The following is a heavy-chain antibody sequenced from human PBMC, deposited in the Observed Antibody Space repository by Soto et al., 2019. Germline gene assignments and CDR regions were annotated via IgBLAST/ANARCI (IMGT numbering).Heavy chain of an antibody. CDR3: ASSPYCSSTSCFFYYYYYMDV. V-gene: IGHV3-48*01. CDR1: GFTFSSYS. D-gene: IGHD2-2*01. Sequence: GGSLRLSCAASGFTFSSYSMNWVRQAPGKGLEWVSYISSSSSTIYYADSVKGRFTISRDNAKNSLYLQMNSLRAEDTAVYYCASSPYCSSTSCFFYYYYYMDVWGKGTTVTVSS. J-gene: IGHJ6*03. CDR2: ISSSSSTI.